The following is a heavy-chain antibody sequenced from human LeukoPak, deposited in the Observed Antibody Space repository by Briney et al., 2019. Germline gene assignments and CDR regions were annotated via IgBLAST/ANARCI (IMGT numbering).Heavy chain of an antibody. V-gene: IGHV5-51*01. Sequence: GESPKISRQGSGYGFTNYWIGWVPPVPGEGVGWVGIIYPSASDTRYSPSFQGQVTISADKSISTAYLQWSSLKASDTAIYYCARRLSGSYSYDYWGQGTLVTVSS. CDR3: ARRLSGSYSYDY. J-gene: IGHJ4*02. D-gene: IGHD1-26*01. CDR2: IYPSASDT. CDR1: GYGFTNYW.